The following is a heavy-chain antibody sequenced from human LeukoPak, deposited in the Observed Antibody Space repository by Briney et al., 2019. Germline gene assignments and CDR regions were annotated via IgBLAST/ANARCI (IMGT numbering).Heavy chain of an antibody. CDR3: ARFYCSSTSCAIGY. Sequence: SQTLSLTCTVSGGPISSGSYYWSWIRQPAGKGLEWIGRIYTSGSTNYNPSLKSRVTISVDTSKNQFSLKLSSVTAADTAVYYCARFYCSSTSCAIGYWGQGTLVTVSS. J-gene: IGHJ4*02. D-gene: IGHD2-2*01. CDR1: GGPISSGSYY. CDR2: IYTSGST. V-gene: IGHV4-61*02.